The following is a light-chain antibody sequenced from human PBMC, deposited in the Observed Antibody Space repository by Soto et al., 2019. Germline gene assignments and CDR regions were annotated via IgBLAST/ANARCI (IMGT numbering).Light chain of an antibody. CDR3: GSYGGNNNLV. CDR1: SIDVGGHSY. V-gene: IGLV2-8*01. Sequence: QYALTQPPSASGSPGQSVTISCTGSSIDVGGHSYVSWYQQHPGQVPKLMIYDISQRPSGVPDRFSGSRSGNTASLTVSGLQAEDEATYYCGSYGGNNNLVFGGGTKLTVL. CDR2: DIS. J-gene: IGLJ2*01.